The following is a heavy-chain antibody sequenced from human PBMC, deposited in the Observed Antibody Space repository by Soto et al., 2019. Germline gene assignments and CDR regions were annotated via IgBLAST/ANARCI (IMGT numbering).Heavy chain of an antibody. D-gene: IGHD3-3*01. Sequence: GGSLKISCQGSGYSFTSYWISWVRQMPGKGLEWMGRIDPSDSYTNYSPSFQGHVTISADKSISTAYLQWSSLKASDTAMYYCALSALSGWHYYFDYWGQGTLVTVSS. V-gene: IGHV5-10-1*01. CDR3: ALSALSGWHYYFDY. CDR1: GYSFTSYW. CDR2: IDPSDSYT. J-gene: IGHJ4*02.